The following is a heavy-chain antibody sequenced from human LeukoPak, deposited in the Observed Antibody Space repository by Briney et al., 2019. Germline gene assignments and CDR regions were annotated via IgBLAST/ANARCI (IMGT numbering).Heavy chain of an antibody. V-gene: IGHV3-11*04. CDR3: ARVMGNYASDY. CDR2: ISSSGDTM. Sequence: GGSLRLSCAASGFCFSDYYMSWIRQAPGRGLVWVSYISSSGDTMSYADSVKGGFTISRDNAKNSLYLRMSSLRAEDAAIYYCARVMGNYASDYWGQGALVTVSS. J-gene: IGHJ4*02. D-gene: IGHD1-7*01. CDR1: GFCFSDYY.